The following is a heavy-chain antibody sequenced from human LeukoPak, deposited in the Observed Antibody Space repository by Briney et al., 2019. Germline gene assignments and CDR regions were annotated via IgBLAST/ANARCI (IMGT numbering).Heavy chain of an antibody. CDR1: GFTFSSYG. V-gene: IGHV3-30*02. CDR2: IRYDGSNK. CDR3: AKAYDSSGYCQSISDFSFGY. D-gene: IGHD3-22*01. J-gene: IGHJ4*02. Sequence: GGSLRLSCAASGFTFSSYGMHWVRQAPGKGLEWVAFIRYDGSNKYYADSVKGRFTISRDNSKNTLYLQMNSLRAEDTAVYYCAKAYDSSGYCQSISDFSFGYWGQGTLVTVSS.